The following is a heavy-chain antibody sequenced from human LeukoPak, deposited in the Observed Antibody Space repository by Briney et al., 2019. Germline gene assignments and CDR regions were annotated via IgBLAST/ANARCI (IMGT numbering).Heavy chain of an antibody. CDR1: GFPFSDFA. J-gene: IGHJ6*03. CDR2: LSGSGDGT. D-gene: IGHD1-14*01. V-gene: IGHV3-23*01. Sequence: PGGSLRLSCAASGFPFSDFAMSWVRQAPGKGLQWVSTLSGSGDGTYFADALKGRFTISRDNSKNTLYLQMNSLRADDTAVYYCAKNEGWEPHQYNLDVWGTGTAVTVSS. CDR3: AKNEGWEPHQYNLDV.